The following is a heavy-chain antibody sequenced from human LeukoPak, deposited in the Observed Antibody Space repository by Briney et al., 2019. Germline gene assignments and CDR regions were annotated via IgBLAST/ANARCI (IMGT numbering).Heavy chain of an antibody. D-gene: IGHD5-18*01. Sequence: SETLSLTCTVSGGSISSYYWSWIRQPPGKGLEWIGYIYYSGSTNYNPSLKCRLTMSVDTSTNQFSLRLSSVTAADTAVYYCARRHTAMAYFDFWGQGTLVTVSS. CDR3: ARRHTAMAYFDF. CDR1: GGSISSYY. J-gene: IGHJ4*02. CDR2: IYYSGST. V-gene: IGHV4-59*08.